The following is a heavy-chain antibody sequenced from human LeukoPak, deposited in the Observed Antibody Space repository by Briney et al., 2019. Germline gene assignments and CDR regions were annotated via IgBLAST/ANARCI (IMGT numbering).Heavy chain of an antibody. D-gene: IGHD3-10*01. CDR2: MNPNSGNT. J-gene: IGHJ5*02. Sequence: ASVKVSCKASGYTFTSYDINRVRQATGQGLEWMGWMNPNSGNTGYAQKFQGRVTMTRNTSISTAYMELSSLRSEDTAVYYCASSPMVRGAGWFDPWGQGTLVTVSS. CDR3: ASSPMVRGAGWFDP. V-gene: IGHV1-8*01. CDR1: GYTFTSYD.